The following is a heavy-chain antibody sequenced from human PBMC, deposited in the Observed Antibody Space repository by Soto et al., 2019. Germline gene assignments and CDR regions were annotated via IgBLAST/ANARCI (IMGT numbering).Heavy chain of an antibody. V-gene: IGHV1-3*01. Sequence: ASVKVSCKASGYTFTSYAMHWVRQAPGQRLEWMGWINAGNGNTKYSQKFQGRVTITRDTSASTAYMELSSLRSEDTAVYYCARVGGDSSSRDYYYYGMDVWGQGTTVTVSS. J-gene: IGHJ6*02. D-gene: IGHD6-13*01. CDR1: GYTFTSYA. CDR2: INAGNGNT. CDR3: ARVGGDSSSRDYYYYGMDV.